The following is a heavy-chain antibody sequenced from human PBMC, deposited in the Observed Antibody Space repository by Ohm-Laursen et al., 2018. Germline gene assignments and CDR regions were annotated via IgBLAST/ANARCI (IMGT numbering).Heavy chain of an antibody. J-gene: IGHJ4*02. D-gene: IGHD3-9*01. V-gene: IGHV4-4*07. CDR2: IYSSGTT. CDR1: GGSISSYY. Sequence: SDTLSLTCSVSGGSISSYYWSWIRQPAGKGLEWIGRIYSSGTTDYNPSLTSRVTMSLDTSKNQFSLKLNSVTAADSAVYFCARGLTGWRGYYFDNWGQGTLVTVSS. CDR3: ARGLTGWRGYYFDN.